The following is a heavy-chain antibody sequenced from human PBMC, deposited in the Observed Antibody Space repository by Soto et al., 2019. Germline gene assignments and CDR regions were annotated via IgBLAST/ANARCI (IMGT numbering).Heavy chain of an antibody. CDR2: IIPIPGTA. CDR3: ARSQGSSTSLEIYYYYYYGMDV. V-gene: IGHV1-69*01. J-gene: IGHJ6*02. Sequence: QVQLVQSGAEVKKPGSSVKVSCKASGGTFGSYAISWVRQAPGQGLEWMGGIIPIPGTANYAQKFQGRVTMAADESTSTAYMELSSLRSEDTAVDYCARSQGSSTSLEIYYYYYYGMDVWGQGTTVTVSS. CDR1: GGTFGSYA. D-gene: IGHD2-2*01.